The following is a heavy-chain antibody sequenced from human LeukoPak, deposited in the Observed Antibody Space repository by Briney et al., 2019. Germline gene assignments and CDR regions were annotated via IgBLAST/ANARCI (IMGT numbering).Heavy chain of an antibody. D-gene: IGHD3-22*01. J-gene: IGHJ4*02. CDR1: GGSISSGDYY. CDR3: AREGDDSSGYYFDY. Sequence: MSSETLSLTCTVSGGSISSGDYYWSWIRQPPGKGLEWIGEINHSGSTNYNPSLKSRVTISVDTSKNQFSLKLSSVTAADTAVYYCAREGDDSSGYYFDYWGQGTLVTVSS. V-gene: IGHV4-61*08. CDR2: INHSGST.